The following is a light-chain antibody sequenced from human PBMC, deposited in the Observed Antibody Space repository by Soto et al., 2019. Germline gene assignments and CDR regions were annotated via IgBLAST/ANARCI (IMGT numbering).Light chain of an antibody. CDR3: SSYTTSSTYV. CDR1: ISDVGGYDY. J-gene: IGLJ1*01. CDR2: DVS. V-gene: IGLV2-14*01. Sequence: QSDLTQPASVSGSPGQSIPISCTGTISDVGGYDYVSWYQQHPGKAPKLMIYDVSNRPSGVSNRFSGSKSGNTASLTISGLQADDEADYYCSSYTTSSTYVFGTGTKVTVL.